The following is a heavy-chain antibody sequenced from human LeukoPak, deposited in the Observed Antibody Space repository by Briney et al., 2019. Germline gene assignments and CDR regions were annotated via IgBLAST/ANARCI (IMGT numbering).Heavy chain of an antibody. CDR3: ASPYCSGGTCYAHDAFDI. CDR1: GYTFTSYG. Sequence: ASVKVSCKASGYTFTSYGISWVRQAPGQGLEWMGWISVYNGNTNYAQKLQGRVTMTADTSTSTAYMELRSLRSDDTAVYYCASPYCSGGTCYAHDAFDIWGQGTMVTVSS. J-gene: IGHJ3*02. V-gene: IGHV1-18*01. CDR2: ISVYNGNT. D-gene: IGHD2-15*01.